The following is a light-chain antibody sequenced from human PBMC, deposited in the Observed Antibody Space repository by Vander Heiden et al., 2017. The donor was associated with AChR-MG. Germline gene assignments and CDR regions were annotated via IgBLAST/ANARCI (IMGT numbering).Light chain of an antibody. CDR2: ATS. CDR1: QGISSW. CDR3: QQANSLPLT. J-gene: IGKJ4*01. V-gene: IGKV1-12*01. Sequence: IQLTQSPSSLSASVGDTATIPCRASQGISSWLAWYQQKPGKAPKLLIYATSNLQSGVPSRFSGSGSGTDFTLTISRLQPEDFATYYCQQANSLPLTFGEGTKVEIK.